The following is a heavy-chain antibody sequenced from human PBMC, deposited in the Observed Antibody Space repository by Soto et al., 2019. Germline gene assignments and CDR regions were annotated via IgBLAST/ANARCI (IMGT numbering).Heavy chain of an antibody. CDR3: ARDLGGPDY. V-gene: IGHV3-74*03. D-gene: IGHD3-16*01. CDR2: LSSDGFGT. Sequence: QAGGSLRLSCAASGFTLSPYWMHWVRQAPGRGLEWVARLSSDGFGTAYADSVKGRFLISRDTARNTLFLHMNILRPEDTAVYYCARDLGGPDYWGRGTLVTVSS. J-gene: IGHJ4*02. CDR1: GFTLSPYW.